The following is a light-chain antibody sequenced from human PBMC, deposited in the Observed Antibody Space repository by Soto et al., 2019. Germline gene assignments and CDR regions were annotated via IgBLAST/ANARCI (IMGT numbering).Light chain of an antibody. CDR3: SSYKTGSTVV. CDR1: SSDIGYYNY. CDR2: EVS. J-gene: IGLJ1*01. V-gene: IGLV2-14*01. Sequence: QSALTQPASVSGSPGQSITISCTGTSSDIGYYNYVSWYQQYPGKAPKLIIYEVSNRPSGVSNRFSDSKSANTASLTISGVRAEDEADYHCSSYKTGSTVVFGTGTKLTVL.